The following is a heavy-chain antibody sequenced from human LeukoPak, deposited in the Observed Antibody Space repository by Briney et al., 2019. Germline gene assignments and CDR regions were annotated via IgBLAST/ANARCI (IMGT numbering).Heavy chain of an antibody. Sequence: ASVKVSCKASGYTFTSYYMHWVRQAPGQGLEWMGIINPSGGSTSYAQKFQGRVTMTRDTSTSTVYMELSSLRSEDTAVYYCARNSISRPLIAAAGTGGAFDIWGQGTMVTVSS. J-gene: IGHJ3*02. CDR3: ARNSISRPLIAAAGTGGAFDI. D-gene: IGHD6-13*01. CDR2: INPSGGST. V-gene: IGHV1-46*01. CDR1: GYTFTSYY.